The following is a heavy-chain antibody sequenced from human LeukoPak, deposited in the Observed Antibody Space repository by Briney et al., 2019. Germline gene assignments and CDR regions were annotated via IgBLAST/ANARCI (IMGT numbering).Heavy chain of an antibody. CDR3: ARDCGYIDY. CDR2: INAGNGNT. Sequence: ASVKVSCKDSGYTFTRYAMHWVRQAPGQRVEWMGWINAGNGNTKYTQKFQGRVTITRDTSASTAYMELSSLRSEDTAVYYCARDCGYIDYWGQGTLVTVSS. V-gene: IGHV1-3*01. CDR1: GYTFTRYA. J-gene: IGHJ4*02. D-gene: IGHD6-13*01.